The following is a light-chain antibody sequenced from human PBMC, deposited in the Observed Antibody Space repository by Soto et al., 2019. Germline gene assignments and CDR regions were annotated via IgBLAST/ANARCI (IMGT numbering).Light chain of an antibody. CDR3: QQYSSDST. CDR1: QNINNW. V-gene: IGKV1-5*03. J-gene: IGKJ1*01. Sequence: DIPMTQSPSTLSASVGDRVTITCRASQNINNWLAWYQQKPGKAPKLLIYRASSLENGVPSRFSGRGSGTDFIFTITSLQPDDFATYYCQQYSSDSTFGQGTKVGIK. CDR2: RAS.